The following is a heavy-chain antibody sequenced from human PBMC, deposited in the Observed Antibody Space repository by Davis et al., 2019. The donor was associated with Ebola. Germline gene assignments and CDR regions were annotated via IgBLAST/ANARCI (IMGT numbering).Heavy chain of an antibody. V-gene: IGHV4-34*01. CDR3: AAKQWQQPNWFDP. Sequence: MPSETLSLTCAVYGGSFSGYYWGWTRQSPGKGLEWIGEINRSGTTNYNPSLESRVTISLETSNNQFSLKLSAVTAADTAVYYCAAKQWQQPNWFDPWGQGTLVTVSS. J-gene: IGHJ5*02. D-gene: IGHD6-19*01. CDR1: GGSFSGYY. CDR2: INRSGTT.